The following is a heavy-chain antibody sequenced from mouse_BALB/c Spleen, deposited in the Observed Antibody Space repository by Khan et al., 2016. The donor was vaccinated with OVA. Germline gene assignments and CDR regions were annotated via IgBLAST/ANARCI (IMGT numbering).Heavy chain of an antibody. J-gene: IGHJ3*01. V-gene: IGHV1S29*02. CDR3: ARSGYGSFAY. CDR1: GYTFTDFN. Sequence: IQLVQSGPELVKPGASVRISCKTSGYTFTDFNLDWVKQSHGKSLEWIGYIFPNTGGTGYNQKFKTKATLTVDSSSSTAYMELRSLTSEDSAVYSCARSGYGSFAYWGQGTLVTVSS. CDR2: IFPNTGGT. D-gene: IGHD1-2*01.